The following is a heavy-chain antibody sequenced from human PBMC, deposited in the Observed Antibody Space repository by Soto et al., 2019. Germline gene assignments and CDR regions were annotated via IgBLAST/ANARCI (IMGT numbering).Heavy chain of an antibody. CDR1: GCTFTSYG. D-gene: IGHD5-12*01. CDR2: ISAYNGNT. Sequence: ASVKVSCTASGCTFTSYGISWVRQAPGQGLEWMGWISAYNGNTNYAQKLQGRVTMTTDTSTSTAYMELRSLRSDDTAVYYCARGPQDIVATIGVPNYYYYYGMDVWGQGTTVTVSS. V-gene: IGHV1-18*01. CDR3: ARGPQDIVATIGVPNYYYYYGMDV. J-gene: IGHJ6*02.